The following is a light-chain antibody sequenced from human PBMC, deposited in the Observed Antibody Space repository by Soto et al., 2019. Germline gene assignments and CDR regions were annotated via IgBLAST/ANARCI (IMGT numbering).Light chain of an antibody. CDR3: QQYNSYS. CDR2: KAS. Sequence: DIKMTQSPSTLSGSVGDRVTLSCRASQTISSWVAWYQQKTGKAPKRLIYKASTLKSGVPSRFSGCGSGTEFTLTISSLQPDDFATYYCQQYNSYSFGQGTKVDIK. V-gene: IGKV1-5*03. J-gene: IGKJ1*01. CDR1: QTISSW.